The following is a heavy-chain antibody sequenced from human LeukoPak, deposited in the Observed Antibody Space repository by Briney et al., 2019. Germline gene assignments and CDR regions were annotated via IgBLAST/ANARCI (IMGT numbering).Heavy chain of an antibody. D-gene: IGHD6-25*01. CDR1: GFTFSSAW. CDR3: ATEFYSNGYNF. Sequence: PGGSLRLSCPGSGFTFSSAWMTWVRQIPGKGLEWVGHIKSRTDGGTTDYAAPVKGRFTISRDDAKNTVYLQMNSLKAEDSAVYFCATEFYSNGYNFWGQGTLVFVSP. CDR2: IKSRTDGGTT. V-gene: IGHV3-15*01. J-gene: IGHJ4*02.